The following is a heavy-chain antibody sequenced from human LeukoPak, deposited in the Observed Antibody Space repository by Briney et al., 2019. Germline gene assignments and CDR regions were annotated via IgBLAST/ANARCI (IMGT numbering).Heavy chain of an antibody. V-gene: IGHV4-39*01. D-gene: IGHD3-3*01. CDR1: GFTFSSYA. J-gene: IGHJ6*02. CDR2: IYYSGST. Sequence: GSLRLSCAASGFTFSSYAMSWIRQPPGKGLEWIGSIYYSGSTYYNPSLKSRVTISVDTSKNQFSLKLSSVTAADTAVYYCVKAYYDFWSGYFGFVDVWGQGTTVTVSS. CDR3: VKAYYDFWSGYFGFVDV.